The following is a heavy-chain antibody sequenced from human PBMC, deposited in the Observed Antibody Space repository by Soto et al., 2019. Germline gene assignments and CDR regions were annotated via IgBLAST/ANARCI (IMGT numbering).Heavy chain of an antibody. CDR1: GDNIPSDY. J-gene: IGHJ5*02. CDR3: ARGFYDTGGYSSPFDI. Sequence: SETLSLTCSVSGDNIPSDYWNWIRQPPGKRLEWIGYMYYTGSTRYNPSLGSRVTFSVDASKNQFSLNMSSVTAADTAVYYCARGFYDTGGYSSPFDIWGQGILVT. CDR2: MYYTGST. D-gene: IGHD3-22*01. V-gene: IGHV4-59*01.